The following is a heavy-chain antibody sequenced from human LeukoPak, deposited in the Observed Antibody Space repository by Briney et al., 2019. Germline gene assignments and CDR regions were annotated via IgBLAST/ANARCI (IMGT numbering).Heavy chain of an antibody. Sequence: SETLSLTCTVSGGSISSHYWSWIRQPPGKGLEWIGYIYYSGSTYYNPSLKSRVTISVDTSKNHFSLKLSSVTAADTAVYYCARYGSGSTWFDPWGQGTLVTVSS. CDR3: ARYGSGSTWFDP. CDR2: IYYSGST. V-gene: IGHV4-59*08. D-gene: IGHD3-10*01. J-gene: IGHJ5*02. CDR1: GGSISSHY.